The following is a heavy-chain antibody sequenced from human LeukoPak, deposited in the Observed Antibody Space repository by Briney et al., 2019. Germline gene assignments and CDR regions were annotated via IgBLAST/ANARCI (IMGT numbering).Heavy chain of an antibody. J-gene: IGHJ4*02. CDR2: INPNSGGA. Sequence: GASVKVSCKASGYTFTGYYMHWVRQAPGQGLEWMGWINPNSGGANYAQKFQGRVTMTRDTPISTAYMELSRLRSDDTAVYYCARETYCSGGSCYSCDYWGQGTLVTVSS. D-gene: IGHD2-15*01. V-gene: IGHV1-2*02. CDR1: GYTFTGYY. CDR3: ARETYCSGGSCYSCDY.